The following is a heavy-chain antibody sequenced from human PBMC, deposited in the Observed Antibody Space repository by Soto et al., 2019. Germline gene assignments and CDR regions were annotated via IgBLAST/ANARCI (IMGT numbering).Heavy chain of an antibody. Sequence: QVQLVESGGGVVQPGSSLRLSCAASGFTFTTSAMHWVRQAPGKGLEWVASISFDAFNKYYADSVKGRFTISRDDSKNTVYLQMNSLTVEDTAVYYCAKDVRRGVRGIDYWGQGTPVTVSS. D-gene: IGHD3-10*01. V-gene: IGHV3-30-3*01. CDR1: GFTFTTSA. J-gene: IGHJ4*02. CDR2: ISFDAFNK. CDR3: AKDVRRGVRGIDY.